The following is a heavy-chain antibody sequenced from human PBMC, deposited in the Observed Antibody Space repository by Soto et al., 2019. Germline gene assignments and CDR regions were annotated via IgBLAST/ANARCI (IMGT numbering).Heavy chain of an antibody. CDR3: ARDSVAPDGGAFDI. Sequence: QVQLPESGPGLVKPSQTLSLTCTVSGGSISSGDYCWSWIRPHPGKGLESICDISYRGSTYYNPSLKSGVTISLDTSKNQFSRKLSSVTAADTAVYYCARDSVAPDGGAFDICGQGTMVTVSS. V-gene: IGHV4-31*03. CDR2: ISYRGST. CDR1: GGSISSGDYC. D-gene: IGHD2-15*01. J-gene: IGHJ3*02.